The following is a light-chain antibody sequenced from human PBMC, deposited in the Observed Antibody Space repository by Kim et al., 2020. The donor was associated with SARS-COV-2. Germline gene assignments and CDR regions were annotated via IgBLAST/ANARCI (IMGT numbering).Light chain of an antibody. CDR2: DAY. J-gene: IGKJ1*01. CDR1: QTVSSRS. Sequence: SPGERATHSCRASQTVSSRSVSWYQQKPGQAPRLLIYDAYRRATGVPDRFRGSGSGTDFTLTISRLEPEDFAVYHCQQYGSLPWTFGQGTKVDIK. V-gene: IGKV3-20*01. CDR3: QQYGSLPWT.